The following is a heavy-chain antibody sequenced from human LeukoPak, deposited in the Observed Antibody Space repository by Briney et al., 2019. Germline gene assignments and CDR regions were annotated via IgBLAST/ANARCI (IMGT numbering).Heavy chain of an antibody. V-gene: IGHV3-30-3*01. J-gene: IGHJ4*02. CDR3: ARDPPFYYDSSGLDY. Sequence: SGGSLRLSCAASGITFSSYAMHWVRQAPGKGLEWVAVISYDGSNKYYADSVKGRFTISRDNSKNTLYLQMNSLRAEDTAVYYCARDPPFYYDSSGLDYWGQGTLVTVSS. CDR2: ISYDGSNK. CDR1: GITFSSYA. D-gene: IGHD3-22*01.